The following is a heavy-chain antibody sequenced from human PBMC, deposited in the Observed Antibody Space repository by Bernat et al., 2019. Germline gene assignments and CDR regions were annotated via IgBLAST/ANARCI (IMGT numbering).Heavy chain of an antibody. CDR1: GFTFSGSA. CDR2: IRSKANSYAT. V-gene: IGHV3-73*02. CDR3: TGSVVVTAERYSGAFDI. Sequence: EVQLVESGGGLVQPGGSLKLSCAASGFTFSGSAMHWVRQASGKGLEWVGRIRSKANSYATAYAASVKGRFTISRDDSKNTAYLHMNSLKTEDTAVYYCTGSVVVTAERYSGAFDIWGQGTMVTVSS. D-gene: IGHD2-21*02. J-gene: IGHJ3*02.